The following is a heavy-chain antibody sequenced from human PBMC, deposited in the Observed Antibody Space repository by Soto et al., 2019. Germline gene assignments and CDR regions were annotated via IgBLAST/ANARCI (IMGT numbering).Heavy chain of an antibody. D-gene: IGHD2-15*01. Sequence: PSETLSLPCTVSGGSVSSGNHYWSWIRQPPGKGLGWVGCVFNNGATTYNPSLKSRVTMSVDTSKNQFSLNLTSVTAADAAVYYCARRWVVVPMIDYWGQGTLVAVSS. CDR2: VFNNGAT. CDR1: GGSVSSGNHY. CDR3: ARRWVVVPMIDY. V-gene: IGHV4-61*01. J-gene: IGHJ4*02.